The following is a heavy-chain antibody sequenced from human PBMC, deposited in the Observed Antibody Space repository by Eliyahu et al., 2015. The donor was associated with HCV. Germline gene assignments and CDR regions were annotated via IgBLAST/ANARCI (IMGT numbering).Heavy chain of an antibody. V-gene: IGHV4-39*07. CDR3: THWVGNSRDY. D-gene: IGHD2/OR15-2a*01. Sequence: SSYYWGWIRQPPGKGLEWIGSIYYSGSTYYNPSLKSRVTISVDTSKNQFSLKLSSVTAADTAVYYCTHWVGNSRDYWGQGTLVTVSS. CDR2: IYYSGST. CDR1: SSYY. J-gene: IGHJ4*02.